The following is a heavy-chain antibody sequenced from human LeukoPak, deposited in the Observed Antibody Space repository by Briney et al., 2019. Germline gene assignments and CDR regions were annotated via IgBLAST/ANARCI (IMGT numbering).Heavy chain of an antibody. V-gene: IGHV4-34*01. J-gene: IGHJ6*03. CDR2: INHSGST. D-gene: IGHD1-14*01. CDR1: GGSFSGYY. CDR3: ARGCINYYYYYYMDV. Sequence: SETLSLTCAVYGGSFSGYYWSWIRQPPGKGLEWIGEINHSGSTNYNPSLKSRVTISVDTSKNQFSLKLSSVTAADTAVYYCARGCINYYYYYYMDVWGKGTTVTVSS.